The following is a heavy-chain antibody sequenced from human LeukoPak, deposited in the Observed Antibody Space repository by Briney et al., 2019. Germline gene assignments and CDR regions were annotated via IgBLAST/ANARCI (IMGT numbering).Heavy chain of an antibody. D-gene: IGHD5-12*01. CDR3: ARAGGYSGYASN. Sequence: SETLSLTCTVSGGSISGYYWTWIRQPPGKGLEWIGYIYYSGSAYYNPSLKSRVTMSVDTSKNQFSLKLSSVSAADTAVYYCARAGGYSGYASNWGQGTLVTVSS. CDR1: GGSISGYY. J-gene: IGHJ4*02. CDR2: IYYSGSA. V-gene: IGHV4-59*01.